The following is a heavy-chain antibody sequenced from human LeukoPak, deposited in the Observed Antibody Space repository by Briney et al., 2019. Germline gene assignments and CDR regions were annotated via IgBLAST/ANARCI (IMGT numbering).Heavy chain of an antibody. CDR1: GFTFSSYA. Sequence: GGSLRLSCAASGFTFSSYAMSWVRQAPGKGLEWVSAISGSGGSTYYAHSVKGRFTISRDNSQNTLYLQMTSRRAEDTAVYYCARVFGDNYWALDYWGQGTIVTVSS. V-gene: IGHV3-23*01. J-gene: IGHJ4*02. D-gene: IGHD3-10*01. CDR2: ISGSGGST. CDR3: ARVFGDNYWALDY.